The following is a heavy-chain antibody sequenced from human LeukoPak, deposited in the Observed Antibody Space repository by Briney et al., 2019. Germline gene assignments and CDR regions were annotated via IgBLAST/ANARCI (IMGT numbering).Heavy chain of an antibody. D-gene: IGHD1-1*01. CDR1: GYTFTGYY. J-gene: IGHJ6*02. CDR2: INPNSGGT. Sequence: ASVKVSCKASGYTFTGYYMHWVRQAPGQGLEWMGWINPNSGGTNYAQKFQGRVTMTRDTSISTAYMELSRLRSDDTAVYYCARDLSGRTAVNYYCYYYGMDVWGQGTTVTVSS. CDR3: ARDLSGRTAVNYYCYYYGMDV. V-gene: IGHV1-2*02.